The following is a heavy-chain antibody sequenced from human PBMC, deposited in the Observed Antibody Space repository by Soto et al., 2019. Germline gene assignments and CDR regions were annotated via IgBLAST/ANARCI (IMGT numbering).Heavy chain of an antibody. J-gene: IGHJ4*02. CDR3: ASYAKGYCSGGSCYGRNYFDY. CDR2: IYYSGST. D-gene: IGHD2-15*01. V-gene: IGHV4-61*01. CDR1: GGSVSSGSYY. Sequence: QVQLQESGPGLVKPSETLSLTCIVSGGSVSSGSYYWSWIRQPPGKGLEWIGYIYYSGSTNYNPSLKSRVTISVDTSKNQFSLKLSSVTAADTAVYYCASYAKGYCSGGSCYGRNYFDYWGQGTLVTVSS.